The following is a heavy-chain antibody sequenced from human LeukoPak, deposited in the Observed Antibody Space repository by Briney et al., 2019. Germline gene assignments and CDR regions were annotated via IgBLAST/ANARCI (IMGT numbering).Heavy chain of an antibody. CDR1: GGPISSYY. Sequence: SETLSLTCTVSGGPISSYYWSWIRQPPGKGLEWIGYIYYSGSTNYNPSLKSRVTISVDTSKNQFSLKLSSVTAADTAVYYCARAAGYYDSSGYLGYWGQGTLVTVSS. CDR3: ARAAGYYDSSGYLGY. D-gene: IGHD3-22*01. J-gene: IGHJ4*02. V-gene: IGHV4-59*01. CDR2: IYYSGST.